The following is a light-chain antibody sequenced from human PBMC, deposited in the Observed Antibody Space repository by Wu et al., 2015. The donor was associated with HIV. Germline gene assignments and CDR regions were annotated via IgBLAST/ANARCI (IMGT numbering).Light chain of an antibody. CDR1: QILGRF. CDR3: QQRSNWPLIT. V-gene: IGKV3-11*01. J-gene: IGKJ5*01. CDR2: DTS. Sequence: DIVLTQSPVTLSLSPGERATLSCRADQILGRFLAWYQQKPGQSPRLLMYDTSTRATGIPARFSGSASGSLYTLTISSLEPEDFAVYYCQQRSNWPLITFGQGHAWRLN.